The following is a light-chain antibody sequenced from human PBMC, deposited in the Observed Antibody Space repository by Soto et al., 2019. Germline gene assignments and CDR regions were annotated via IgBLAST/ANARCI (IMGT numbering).Light chain of an antibody. V-gene: IGKV3-20*01. CDR2: GAS. J-gene: IGKJ1*01. CDR3: QQYGSSGT. CDR1: QSVSSN. Sequence: EIVMTQSPATLSVSPGERATLSCRASQSVSSNLAWYQQKRGQAPRLLIHGASNRATGIPDRFSGSGSVTDFTLTISRLAPEDFAVYYCQQYGSSGTLGQGTKVDIK.